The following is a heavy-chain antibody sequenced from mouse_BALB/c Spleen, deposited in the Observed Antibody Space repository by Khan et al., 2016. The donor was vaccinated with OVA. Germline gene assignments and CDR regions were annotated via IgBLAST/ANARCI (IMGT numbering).Heavy chain of an antibody. CDR2: IWGGGGT. D-gene: IGHD2-14*01. V-gene: IGHV2-6-4*01. CDR1: GFPLSRYN. J-gene: IGHJ4*01. Sequence: QVQLKESGPGLVALSQSLSITCTVSGFPLSRYNIHWVRQPPGKGLEWLGMIWGGGGTDYIPTLKSRLSISKDNSKSQVFLKMNSLQTDDSAMYYCARAYYRYEGYYAMDYWGQGTSVTVSS. CDR3: ARAYYRYEGYYAMDY.